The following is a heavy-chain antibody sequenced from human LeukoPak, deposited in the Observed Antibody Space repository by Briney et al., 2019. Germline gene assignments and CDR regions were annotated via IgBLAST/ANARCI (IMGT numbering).Heavy chain of an antibody. CDR1: GGSFSTYY. CDR2: INHSGST. V-gene: IGHV4-34*01. J-gene: IGHJ4*02. CDR3: APYGGDWTFDS. D-gene: IGHD2-21*01. Sequence: PSETLSLTCAAYGGSFSTYYWSWIRQPPGKGLERIGEINHSGSTDYNPSLKSRVTISVDTSKNQVSLKLTSVTAADTGVYYCAPYGGDWTFDSWGQGTRVTVSS.